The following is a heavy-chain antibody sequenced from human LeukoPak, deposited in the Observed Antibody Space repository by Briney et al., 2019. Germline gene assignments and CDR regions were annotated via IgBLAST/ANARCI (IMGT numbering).Heavy chain of an antibody. CDR1: GYTFTGYY. V-gene: IGHV1-2*02. J-gene: IGHJ4*02. CDR3: ARESGLLWFGELASSLSEDFDY. D-gene: IGHD3-10*01. CDR2: INPNSGGT. Sequence: GASVKVSCKASGYTFTGYYMHWVRQAPGQGLEWMGWINPNSGGTNYAQKFQGRVTMTRDTSISTAYMELSRLRSDDTAVYYCARESGLLWFGELASSLSEDFDYWGQGTLVTVSS.